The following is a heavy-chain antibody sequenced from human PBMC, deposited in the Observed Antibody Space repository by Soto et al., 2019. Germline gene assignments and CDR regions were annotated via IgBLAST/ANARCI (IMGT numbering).Heavy chain of an antibody. V-gene: IGHV4-39*01. CDR2: IYYSGST. J-gene: IGHJ4*02. Sequence: SETLSLTCTVSGGSISSSSYYWGWIRQPPGKGLEWIGSIYYSGSTYYNPSLKSRVTISVDTSKNQFSLKLSSVTAADTAVYYCARHDSTGGIEWLLSEAHPVFTSIHRQPSDYWGQGTLVTVSS. CDR1: GGSISSSSYY. CDR3: ARHDSTGGIEWLLSEAHPVFTSIHRQPSDY. D-gene: IGHD3-3*01.